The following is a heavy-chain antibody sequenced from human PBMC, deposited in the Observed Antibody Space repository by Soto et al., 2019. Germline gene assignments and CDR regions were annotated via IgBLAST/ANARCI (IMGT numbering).Heavy chain of an antibody. D-gene: IGHD5-12*01. CDR3: ARADSGYAHGYYYYGMDV. Sequence: GGSLRLSCAASGFTFSSYGMHWVRQAPGKGLEWVAVIWYDGSNKYYADSVKGRFTISRDNSKNTLYLQMNSLRAEDTAVYYCARADSGYAHGYYYYGMDVWGQGTTVTVSS. J-gene: IGHJ6*02. CDR1: GFTFSSYG. V-gene: IGHV3-33*01. CDR2: IWYDGSNK.